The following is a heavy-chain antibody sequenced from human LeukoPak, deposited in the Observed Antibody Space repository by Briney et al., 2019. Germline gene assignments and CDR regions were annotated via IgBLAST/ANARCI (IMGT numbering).Heavy chain of an antibody. D-gene: IGHD6-13*01. CDR1: GYTFTGFY. V-gene: IGHV1-2*02. Sequence: ASVKVSCKASGYTFTGFYMHWVRQAAGQGLEWMGWINPNSGGTNYAQKFQGRVTMTRDTSISTAYMELSRLRSDDTAVYYCARARYSSSWYSRKNAFDIWGQGTMVTVSS. J-gene: IGHJ3*02. CDR3: ARARYSSSWYSRKNAFDI. CDR2: INPNSGGT.